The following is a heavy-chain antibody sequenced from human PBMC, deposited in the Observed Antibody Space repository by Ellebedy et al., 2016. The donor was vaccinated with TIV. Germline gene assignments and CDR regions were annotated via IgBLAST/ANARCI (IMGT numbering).Heavy chain of an antibody. V-gene: IGHV3-7*01. D-gene: IGHD2-2*01. CDR1: GFTFSRCW. CDR2: INEDGIEK. Sequence: GESLKISCAASGFTFSRCWMSWVRQAPGKGLEWVANINEDGIEKNYVDSVKGRFTISRDNAKNSLYLQMNSLRAEDTAVYYCAPEPEDIEVEAAAWGQGTLVTVSS. J-gene: IGHJ4*02. CDR3: APEPEDIEVEAAA.